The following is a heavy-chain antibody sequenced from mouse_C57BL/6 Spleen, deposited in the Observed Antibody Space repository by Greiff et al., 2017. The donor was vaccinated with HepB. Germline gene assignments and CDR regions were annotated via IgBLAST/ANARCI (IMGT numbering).Heavy chain of an antibody. CDR1: GYSITSGYY. Sequence: EVKLQESGPGLVKPSQSLSLTCSVTGYSITSGYYWNWIRQFPGNKLEWMGYISYDGSNNYNPSLKNRISITRDTSKNQFFLKLNSVTTEDTATYYCARDRPMDYWGQGTSVTVSS. J-gene: IGHJ4*01. CDR3: ARDRPMDY. V-gene: IGHV3-6*01. CDR2: ISYDGSN.